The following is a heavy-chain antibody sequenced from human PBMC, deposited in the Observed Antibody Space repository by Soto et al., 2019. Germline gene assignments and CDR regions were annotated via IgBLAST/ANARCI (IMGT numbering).Heavy chain of an antibody. J-gene: IGHJ4*02. V-gene: IGHV1-69*01. CDR2: IITLFGTP. CDR1: GGTFSSHS. CDR3: AREVGYGDFSAALLD. D-gene: IGHD2-21*02. Sequence: VQLMQSGAEVKKPGSSVKVSCKASGGTFSSHSINWVRQAPGQGLEWMGGIITLFGTPNYAQNFQGRVTLTADQSTSTAYMELNSLTSDDTAVYYCAREVGYGDFSAALLDWGQGTLVTVSS.